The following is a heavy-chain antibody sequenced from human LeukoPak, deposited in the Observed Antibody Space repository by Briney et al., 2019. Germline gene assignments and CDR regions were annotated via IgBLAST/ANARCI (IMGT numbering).Heavy chain of an antibody. CDR3: AKVLFSSPTEYFDY. V-gene: IGHV3-23*01. CDR2: ISGSGGST. D-gene: IGHD2-2*01. Sequence: GGSLRLSCAASGFTFNNYAMSWVRQAPGKGLEWVSAISGSGGSTYYADSVKGRFTISRDNSKNTLYLQMNSLRAEDTAVYYCAKVLFSSPTEYFDYWGQGTLVTVSS. CDR1: GFTFNNYA. J-gene: IGHJ4*02.